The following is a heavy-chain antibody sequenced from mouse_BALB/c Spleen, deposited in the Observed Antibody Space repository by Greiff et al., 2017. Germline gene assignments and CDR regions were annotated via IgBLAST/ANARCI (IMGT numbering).Heavy chain of an antibody. J-gene: IGHJ2*01. D-gene: IGHD1-1*02. CDR1: GFTFSSYG. V-gene: IGHV5-6*01. CDR2: ISSGGSYT. Sequence: DVLLVESGGDLVKPGGSPKLSCAASGFTFSSYGMSWVRQTLDKRLEWVATISSGGSYTYYPDSVKGRFTISRDNAKNTLYLQMSCLKSEDTAMSYCARGVAYTDYWGQGTTLTVSS. CDR3: ARGVAYTDY.